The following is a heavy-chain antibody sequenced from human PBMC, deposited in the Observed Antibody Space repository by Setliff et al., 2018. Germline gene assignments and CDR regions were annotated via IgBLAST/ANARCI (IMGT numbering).Heavy chain of an antibody. CDR3: ARGRNIKLRLLDS. Sequence: ETLSLTCTVSGGSLGTYYWTLIRQPPGKGLEWIASVYHSGSTSYNPSIESRVTISIDASKNQFSLNWRYVTAADTGLYYCARGRNIKLRLLDSWGQGKLVTVSS. CDR1: GGSLGTYY. CDR2: VYHSGST. D-gene: IGHD1-20*01. J-gene: IGHJ4*02. V-gene: IGHV4-59*12.